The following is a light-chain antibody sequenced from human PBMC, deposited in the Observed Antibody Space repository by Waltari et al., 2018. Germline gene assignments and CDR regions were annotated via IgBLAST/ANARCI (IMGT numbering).Light chain of an antibody. V-gene: IGKV3-11*01. CDR2: GAP. Sequence: VLKQSPATLSLSPGERATPSRRASQSVSYYLAWYQQKPGQAPRLLSYGAPNRATGIPARFSGSGSGTDFTLTISSLEPEDFAVYYCQQRTNWPLTFGGGTKVEI. CDR3: QQRTNWPLT. J-gene: IGKJ4*01. CDR1: QSVSYY.